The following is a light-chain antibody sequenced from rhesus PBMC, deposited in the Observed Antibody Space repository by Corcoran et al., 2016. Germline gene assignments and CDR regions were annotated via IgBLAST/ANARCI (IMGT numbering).Light chain of an antibody. CDR3: QQYYSTPWT. Sequence: DIVMTQSPDSLAVSLGERVTINCKSSQSLLYSSNNKNYLAWYQLKPGRAPKFLIYWASTRESGVPNRFSGGGSGTDFTLTISGLQPEDVAVYYCQQYYSTPWTFGQGTKVEIK. CDR1: QSLLYSSNNKNY. J-gene: IGKJ1*01. V-gene: IGKV4-1*01. CDR2: WAS.